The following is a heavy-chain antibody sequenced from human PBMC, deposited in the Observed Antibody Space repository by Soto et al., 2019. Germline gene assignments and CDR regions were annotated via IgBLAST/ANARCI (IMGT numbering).Heavy chain of an antibody. V-gene: IGHV3-30*18. J-gene: IGHJ4*02. CDR3: AKDRLYNWNAPLDF. D-gene: IGHD1-20*01. CDR2: ISYDGTTE. Sequence: QVQLVESGGGVVQPGRSLRLSCAASGLTFTNHGMHWVRQAPGKGLEWVAHISYDGTTEHYADSVKGRFTISRDNPNNTEHLQLNTLRPEQTAVYYCAKDRLYNWNAPLDFWGKGTLVTVSS. CDR1: GLTFTNHG.